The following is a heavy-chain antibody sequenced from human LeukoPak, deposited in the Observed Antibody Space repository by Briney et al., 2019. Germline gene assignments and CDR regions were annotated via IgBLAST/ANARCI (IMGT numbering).Heavy chain of an antibody. Sequence: GGSLRLSCTASGFTFTSYAMRWVRQAPGKGLEWVAVISYDASNKYYADSVKGRFTISRDNSKNTLYLQMNSLRAEDTAVYYCAKDRRYYDSSGSYFDYWGQGTLVTVSS. CDR2: ISYDASNK. D-gene: IGHD3-22*01. CDR3: AKDRRYYDSSGSYFDY. V-gene: IGHV3-30*04. CDR1: GFTFTSYA. J-gene: IGHJ4*02.